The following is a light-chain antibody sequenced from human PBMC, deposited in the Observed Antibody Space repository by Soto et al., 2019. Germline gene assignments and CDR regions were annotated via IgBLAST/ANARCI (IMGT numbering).Light chain of an antibody. CDR2: GAS. Sequence: EIVLTQSPGTLSLSPGERATLSCRASQSVSSSYLAWYQQKPGQAPRLLIYGASSRATGIPDRFSGSGSGTDVTLTISRLEPDDFAVNYCQQYGSSFWTFGQGTKVEIK. V-gene: IGKV3-20*01. CDR1: QSVSSSY. J-gene: IGKJ1*01. CDR3: QQYGSSFWT.